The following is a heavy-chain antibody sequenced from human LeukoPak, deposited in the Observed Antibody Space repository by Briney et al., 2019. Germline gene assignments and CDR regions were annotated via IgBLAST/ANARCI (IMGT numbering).Heavy chain of an antibody. V-gene: IGHV3-7*01. D-gene: IGHD3-22*01. J-gene: IGHJ3*02. CDR3: ARDSTDYYDSSAPDAFDI. Sequence: PGGSLRLSCAASGFTFSSYWMSWVRQAPGKGLEWVANIKQDGSEKYYVDSVKGRFTISRDNAKNSLYLQMNSLRAEDMAVYYCARDSTDYYDSSAPDAFDIWGQGTMVTVSS. CDR1: GFTFSSYW. CDR2: IKQDGSEK.